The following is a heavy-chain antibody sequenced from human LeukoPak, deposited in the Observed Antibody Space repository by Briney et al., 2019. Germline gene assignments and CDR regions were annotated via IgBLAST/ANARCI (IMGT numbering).Heavy chain of an antibody. CDR1: GGSISSYY. V-gene: IGHV4-4*08. J-gene: IGHJ2*01. Sequence: SETLSLTCTVSGGSISSYYWSWIRQPPGKGPEWIGRIYTSGSTNYNPSLKSRVTISVDTSKNQFSLKLTSVTAADTAVYYCARDSLPTWYFDLWGRGTLVTVSS. CDR3: ARDSLPTWYFDL. CDR2: IYTSGST.